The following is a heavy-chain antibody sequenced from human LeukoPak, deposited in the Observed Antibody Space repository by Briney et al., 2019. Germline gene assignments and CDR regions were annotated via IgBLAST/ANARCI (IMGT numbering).Heavy chain of an antibody. CDR3: AGLYSSSSDYFDY. V-gene: IGHV4-59*01. J-gene: IGHJ4*02. Sequence: SETLSLTCTVSGGSISSYHWSWFRQAPGKGLEWIGYIYDSGSTNFNPSLKSRVTISVDTSKNQFSLKLSSVTAADTAVYYCAGLYSSSSDYFDYWGQGTLVTVSS. CDR1: GGSISSYH. CDR2: IYDSGST. D-gene: IGHD6-6*01.